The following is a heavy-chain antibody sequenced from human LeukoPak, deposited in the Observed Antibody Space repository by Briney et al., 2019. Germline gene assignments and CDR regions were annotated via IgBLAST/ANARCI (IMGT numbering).Heavy chain of an antibody. V-gene: IGHV3-23*01. J-gene: IGHJ3*02. Sequence: QAGGSLRLSCAASGFTFSSYAMSWVRQAPGKGLEWVSAISGSGGSTYYADSVKGRFTISRDNSKNTLYLQMNSLRAEDTAVYYCVKDQWQEYFDWSQSYSGAFDIWGQGTMVTVSS. D-gene: IGHD3-9*01. CDR1: GFTFSSYA. CDR2: ISGSGGST. CDR3: VKDQWQEYFDWSQSYSGAFDI.